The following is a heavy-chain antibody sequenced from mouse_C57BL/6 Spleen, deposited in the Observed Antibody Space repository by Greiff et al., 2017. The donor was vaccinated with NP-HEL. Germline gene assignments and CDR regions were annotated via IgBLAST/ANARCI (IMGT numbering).Heavy chain of an antibody. V-gene: IGHV1-54*01. CDR2: INPGSGGT. D-gene: IGHD2-4*01. CDR1: GYAFTNYL. Sequence: QVQLKQSGAELVRPGTSVKVSCKASGYAFTNYLIEWVKQRPGQGLEWIGVINPGSGGTNYNEKFKGKATLTADKSSSTAYMQLSSLTSEDSAVYFCARSTMIKGYFDVWGTGTTVTVSS. J-gene: IGHJ1*03. CDR3: ARSTMIKGYFDV.